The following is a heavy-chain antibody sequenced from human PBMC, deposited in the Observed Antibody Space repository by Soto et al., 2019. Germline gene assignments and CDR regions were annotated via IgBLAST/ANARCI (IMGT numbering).Heavy chain of an antibody. CDR1: GGSISSSNW. Sequence: QVQLQESGPGLVKPSGTLSLTCAVSGGSISSSNWWSWVRQPPGEGLEWIGEIYHSGSTNYNPSLKSRVTTSVDKSKNQFSLKLSSVTAADTAVYYCARGSGYSSSWATSYFDYWGQGTLVTVSS. CDR3: ARGSGYSSSWATSYFDY. V-gene: IGHV4-4*02. J-gene: IGHJ4*02. CDR2: IYHSGST. D-gene: IGHD6-13*01.